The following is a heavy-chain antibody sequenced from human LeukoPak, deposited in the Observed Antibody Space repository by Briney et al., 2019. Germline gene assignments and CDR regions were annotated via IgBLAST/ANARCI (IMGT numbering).Heavy chain of an antibody. CDR2: IKQDGSEK. CDR3: ARVGLVGYCSSTSCYYDY. D-gene: IGHD2-2*01. CDR1: GFTFSSYS. Sequence: GGSLRLSCAASGFTFSSYSMNWVRQAPGKGLEWVVNIKQDGSEKYYVDSVKGRFTISRDNAKNSLYLQMNSLRAEDTAVYYCARVGLVGYCSSTSCYYDYWGQGTLVTVSS. V-gene: IGHV3-7*01. J-gene: IGHJ4*02.